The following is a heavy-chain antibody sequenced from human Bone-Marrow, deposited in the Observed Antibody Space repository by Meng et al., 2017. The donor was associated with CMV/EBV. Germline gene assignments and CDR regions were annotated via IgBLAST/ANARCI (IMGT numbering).Heavy chain of an antibody. CDR2: ISSNGGST. V-gene: IGHV3-64*02. D-gene: IGHD3-22*01. CDR3: ARMDVTYYYDSSVLDY. Sequence: GESLKISCAASGFTFSSYAMHWVRQAPGKGLEYVSAISSNGGSTYYADSVKGRFTISRDNSKNTLYLQMGSLRAEDTAVYYCARMDVTYYYDSSVLDYWGQGTLVTVSS. CDR1: GFTFSSYA. J-gene: IGHJ4*02.